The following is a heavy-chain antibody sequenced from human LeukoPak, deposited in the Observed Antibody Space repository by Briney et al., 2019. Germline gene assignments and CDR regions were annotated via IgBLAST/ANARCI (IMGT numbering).Heavy chain of an antibody. D-gene: IGHD2-2*01. CDR2: IWYDGSNK. J-gene: IGHJ4*02. CDR3: ARDQGCTSTDCYSLFFHY. CDR1: GFTFSTYS. Sequence: GGSLRLACAAAGFTFSTYSMRWVRQAPGKGLEWVALIWYDGSNKYYADSVKDRFTISRDNYKNTLYLQMNSLRAEDTAVYYCARDQGCTSTDCYSLFFHYWGQGTLVTVSS. V-gene: IGHV3-30*02.